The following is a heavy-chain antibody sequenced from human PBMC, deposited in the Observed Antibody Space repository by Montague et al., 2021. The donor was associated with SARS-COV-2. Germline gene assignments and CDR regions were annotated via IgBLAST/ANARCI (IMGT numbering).Heavy chain of an antibody. V-gene: IGHV3-30*04. CDR3: ARDWDGYDLDYGMDV. CDR2: ISYDGSNK. D-gene: IGHD5-12*01. Sequence: LRLSCAASGFTFSSYAMHWVRQAPGKGLEWVTVISYDGSNKYYVDSVKGRFTISRDNPKNTLYLQMNSLRAEDTAVYYCARDWDGYDLDYGMDVWGQGTTVTVSS. CDR1: GFTFSSYA. J-gene: IGHJ6*02.